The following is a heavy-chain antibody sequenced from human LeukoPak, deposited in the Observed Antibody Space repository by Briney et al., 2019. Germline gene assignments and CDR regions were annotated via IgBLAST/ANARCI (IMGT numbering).Heavy chain of an antibody. CDR2: IYYSGGT. J-gene: IGHJ2*01. D-gene: IGHD2-21*02. V-gene: IGHV4-39*01. CDR1: GGSISSSSYY. Sequence: SETLSLTCTVSGGSISSSSYYWGWIRQPPGKGLEWIGSIYYSGGTYYNPSLKSRVTISVDTSKNQFSLKLSSVTAADTAVYYCARIYTWRHIVVVTATRDWYFDLWGRGTLVTVSS. CDR3: ARIYTWRHIVVVTATRDWYFDL.